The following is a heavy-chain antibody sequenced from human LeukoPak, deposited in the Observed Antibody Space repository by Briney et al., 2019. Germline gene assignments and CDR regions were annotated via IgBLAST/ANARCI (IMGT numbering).Heavy chain of an antibody. Sequence: SVKVSCKASGYTFTYRYLHWVRQAPGQALEWMGWITPFNGNTNYAQKFQDRVTITRDRSMSTAYMELSSLRSEDTAMYYCASSNAAAGAALGYWGQGTLVTVSS. J-gene: IGHJ4*02. V-gene: IGHV1-45*02. CDR1: GYTFTYRY. CDR2: ITPFNGNT. CDR3: ASSNAAAGAALGY. D-gene: IGHD6-13*01.